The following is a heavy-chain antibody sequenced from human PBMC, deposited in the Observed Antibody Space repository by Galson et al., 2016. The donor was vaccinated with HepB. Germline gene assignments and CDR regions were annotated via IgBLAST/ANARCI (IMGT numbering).Heavy chain of an antibody. CDR3: AQARWGGYFLSNDPSHYYYGLEV. V-gene: IGHV2-5*02. Sequence: LVKPTQTLTLTCTFSGFSLNTRGVGVGWIRQAPQKAPEWLALVYWDDDKRYSPSLRDRLTITKDTSKNQVVLTMTNMDPVDTATYYWAQARWGGYFLSNDPSHYYYGLEVWGQGTTVTVSS. CDR2: VYWDDDK. CDR1: GFSLNTRGVG. J-gene: IGHJ6*02. D-gene: IGHD3-3*01.